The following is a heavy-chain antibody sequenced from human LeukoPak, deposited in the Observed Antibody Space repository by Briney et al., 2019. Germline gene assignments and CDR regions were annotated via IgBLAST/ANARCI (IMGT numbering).Heavy chain of an antibody. Sequence: GGTLTLTCAASGFTFSNYCMHWVRQPPGKGLEWVAAIRHDGSNKYYGDSVKGRFTISRDNSKNTLYLQMNSLRAEDTAAYYCARAGYGDPHFDFWGQGTLVTVSS. CDR3: ARAGYGDPHFDF. CDR2: IRHDGSNK. V-gene: IGHV3-33*01. D-gene: IGHD4-17*01. CDR1: GFTFSNYC. J-gene: IGHJ4*02.